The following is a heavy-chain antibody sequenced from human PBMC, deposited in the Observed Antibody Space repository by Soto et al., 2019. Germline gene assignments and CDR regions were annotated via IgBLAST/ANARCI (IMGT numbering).Heavy chain of an antibody. CDR3: ARGHNYYDSSGYYYVDAFDI. CDR2: IWYDGSNK. Sequence: GGSLRFSCAASGFTFSSYGMHWVRQAPGKGLEWVAVIWYDGSNKYYADSVKGRFTISRDNSKNTLYLQMNSLRAEDTAVYYCARGHNYYDSSGYYYVDAFDIWGQGTMVTVSS. D-gene: IGHD3-22*01. CDR1: GFTFSSYG. V-gene: IGHV3-33*01. J-gene: IGHJ3*02.